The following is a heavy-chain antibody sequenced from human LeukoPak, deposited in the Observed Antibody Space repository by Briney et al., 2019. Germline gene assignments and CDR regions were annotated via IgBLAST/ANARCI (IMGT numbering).Heavy chain of an antibody. D-gene: IGHD6-13*01. CDR1: GFTFSDYY. J-gene: IGHJ3*02. V-gene: IGHV3-11*01. Sequence: GGSLRLSCAASGFTFSDYYMSWIRQAPGKGLEWVSYISSSGSTIYYADSVKGRFTISRDNAKNSLYLQMNSLRAEDTAVYYCAKVRGSSWYLDAFDIWGQGTMVTVSS. CDR3: AKVRGSSWYLDAFDI. CDR2: ISSSGSTI.